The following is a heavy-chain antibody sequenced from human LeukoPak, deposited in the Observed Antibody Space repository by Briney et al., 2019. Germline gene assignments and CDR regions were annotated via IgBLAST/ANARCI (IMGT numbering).Heavy chain of an antibody. CDR3: ARDPGDSSYGLDY. V-gene: IGHV4-61*02. CDR1: GGSISSGSYY. D-gene: IGHD5-18*01. CDR2: ICTSGST. Sequence: SETLSLTCTVSGGSISSGSYYWSWIRQPAGKGLEWIGRICTSGSTNYNPSLKSRVTISVDTSKNQFSLKLSSVTAADTAVYYCARDPGDSSYGLDYWGQGTLVTVSS. J-gene: IGHJ4*02.